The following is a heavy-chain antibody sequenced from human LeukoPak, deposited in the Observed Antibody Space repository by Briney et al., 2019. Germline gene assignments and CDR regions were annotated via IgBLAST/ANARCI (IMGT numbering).Heavy chain of an antibody. V-gene: IGHV1-69*05. Sequence: SVKVSCKASGGTFSSYAISWVRQAPGQGLEWMGRIIPIFGTANYAQKFQGRVTITTDESTSTAYMELSSLRSEDTAVYYCERDPETYYYGSGISFDYWGQGTLVTVSS. J-gene: IGHJ4*02. D-gene: IGHD3-10*01. CDR3: ERDPETYYYGSGISFDY. CDR1: GGTFSSYA. CDR2: IIPIFGTA.